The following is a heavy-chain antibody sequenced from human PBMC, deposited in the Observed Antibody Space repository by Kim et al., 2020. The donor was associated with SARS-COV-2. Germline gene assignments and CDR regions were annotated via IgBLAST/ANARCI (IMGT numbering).Heavy chain of an antibody. Sequence: SETLSLTCNVSGGSVSSGSFYWSWLRQPPGKGLEWIGYIFYSGTSNYNPTLRSRVTISVDPSKNHVSLRLTSVGAADAADYDCARGEGSLVLLRPDFDYWAQDTLVTVS. CDR2: IFYSGTS. D-gene: IGHD2-8*01. V-gene: IGHV4-61*03. CDR1: GGSVSSGSFY. J-gene: IGHJ4*02. CDR3: ARGEGSLVLLRPDFDY.